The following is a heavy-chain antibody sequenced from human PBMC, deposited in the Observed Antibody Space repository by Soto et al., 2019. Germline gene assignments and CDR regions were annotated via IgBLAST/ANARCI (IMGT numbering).Heavy chain of an antibody. V-gene: IGHV4-31*03. CDR1: GGSISSGGYY. Sequence: PSETLSLTCTVSGGSISSGGYYWSWIRQHPGKGLEWIGYIYYSGSTYYNPSLKSRVTISVDTSKNQFSLKLSSVTAADTAVYYCARNRVYVTNWFDPWGQGTLVTVSS. CDR2: IYYSGST. D-gene: IGHD6-13*01. J-gene: IGHJ5*02. CDR3: ARNRVYVTNWFDP.